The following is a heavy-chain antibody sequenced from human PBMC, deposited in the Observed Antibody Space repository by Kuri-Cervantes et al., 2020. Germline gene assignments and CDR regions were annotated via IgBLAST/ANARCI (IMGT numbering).Heavy chain of an antibody. Sequence: SVKVSCKASGGTFSSYAISWVRQAPGQGLEWMGGIIPIFGTANYAQKFQGRVTITTDESMSTAYMELSSLRSEDTAVYYCATARKTYYYYYYMDVWGKGTTVTVSS. V-gene: IGHV1-69*05. CDR2: IIPIFGTA. CDR1: GGTFSSYA. CDR3: ATARKTYYYYYYMDV. J-gene: IGHJ6*03.